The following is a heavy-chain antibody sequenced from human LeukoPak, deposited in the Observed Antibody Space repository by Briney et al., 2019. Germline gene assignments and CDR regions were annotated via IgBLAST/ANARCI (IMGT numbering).Heavy chain of an antibody. D-gene: IGHD6-13*01. J-gene: IGHJ4*02. CDR3: ARRTFVRPGPGAAGRNGWYFDY. Sequence: KRSGPTLVKPTQTLTLTCSFSGLSLNTPGVGVGWIRQPPGKALAWLGLSHWDDDKRYSPSLKSRPTITNDASKDQVVHTMTNIDPVDTSTYCRARRTFVRPGPGAAGRNGWYFDYWGQGILVTVSS. CDR1: GLSLNTPGVG. V-gene: IGHV2-5*02. CDR2: SHWDDDK.